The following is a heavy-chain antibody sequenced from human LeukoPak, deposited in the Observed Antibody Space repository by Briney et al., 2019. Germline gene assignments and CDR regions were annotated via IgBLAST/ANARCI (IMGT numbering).Heavy chain of an antibody. CDR2: ISYSGST. CDR1: GGSISSYY. J-gene: IGHJ4*02. Sequence: SETLSLTCTVSGGSISSYYWSWIRQPPGKGLEWIGYISYSGSTNYNPSLKSRVTISVDTSKNQFSLKLTSVTAADTAVYYCARDYGGKGDYWGQGTLVTVSS. CDR3: ARDYGGKGDY. D-gene: IGHD4-23*01. V-gene: IGHV4-59*01.